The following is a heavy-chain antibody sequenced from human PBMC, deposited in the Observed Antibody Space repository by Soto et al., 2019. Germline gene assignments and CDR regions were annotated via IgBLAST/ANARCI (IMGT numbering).Heavy chain of an antibody. Sequence: GSLRLSCAASGFTFSSYRMNWVRQAPGKGLEWVSYISSSSSTIYYADSVKGRFTISRDNAKNSLYLQMNSLRAEDTAVYYCARDYYDSSGYYALFDHWGQGTLVTVSS. D-gene: IGHD3-22*01. CDR1: GFTFSSYR. V-gene: IGHV3-48*01. J-gene: IGHJ4*02. CDR2: ISSSSSTI. CDR3: ARDYYDSSGYYALFDH.